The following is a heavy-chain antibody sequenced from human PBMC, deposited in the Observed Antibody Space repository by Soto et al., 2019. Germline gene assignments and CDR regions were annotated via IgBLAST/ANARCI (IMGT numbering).Heavy chain of an antibody. D-gene: IGHD6-19*01. CDR2: IYNSRST. Sequence: QVQLQESGPGLVKPSETLSLTCSVSGVSISSSPYYWGWIRQPPGKGLEWIGSIYNSRSTYYNPSLKSRVTISLDESKNEFSLRLASVTAADTAVYYCATDRALAATGFAWFDSWGQGIRVTVSS. CDR3: ATDRALAATGFAWFDS. V-gene: IGHV4-39*07. J-gene: IGHJ5*01. CDR1: GVSISSSPYY.